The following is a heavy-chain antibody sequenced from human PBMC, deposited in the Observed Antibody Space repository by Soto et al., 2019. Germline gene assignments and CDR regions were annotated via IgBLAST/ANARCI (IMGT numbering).Heavy chain of an antibody. CDR2: ISSSGTTI. Sequence: RGSLRLSCAASGFTFSSYEMNWVRQAPGKGLEWVSYISSSGTTIYYADSVKGRFTISRDNAKNSLFLQMNSLRAEDTAVYYCARAPLGGWLIGSGTYGYGMDVWGHGTTVTVSS. D-gene: IGHD3-10*01. CDR1: GFTFSSYE. CDR3: ARAPLGGWLIGSGTYGYGMDV. J-gene: IGHJ6*02. V-gene: IGHV3-48*03.